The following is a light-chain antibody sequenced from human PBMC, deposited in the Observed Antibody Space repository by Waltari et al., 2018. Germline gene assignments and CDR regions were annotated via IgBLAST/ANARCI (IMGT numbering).Light chain of an antibody. CDR3: TSYTSTSTLV. Sequence: QSALTQPASVSGSPGQSITISCTGTSSDVGGYNFVSWYQQHPGKAPKRLIYEVPNRPPGVSYRFSGSKSGNTASLTISGLQVEDEADYYCTSYTSTSTLVFGGGTKLTVL. V-gene: IGLV2-14*01. CDR2: EVP. CDR1: SSDVGGYNF. J-gene: IGLJ2*01.